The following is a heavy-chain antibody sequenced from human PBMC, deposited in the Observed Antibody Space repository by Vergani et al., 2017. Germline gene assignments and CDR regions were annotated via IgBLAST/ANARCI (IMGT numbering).Heavy chain of an antibody. J-gene: IGHJ4*02. D-gene: IGHD6-13*01. Sequence: EVQLLESGGGLVQPGGSLRLSCAASGFTFSSYAMSWVRQAPGKGWEWVSAISGSGCSTYYADSVKGRFTISRDNSKNTLYLQMNSLRAEDTAVYYCAKVWAAAGTGHYWGQGTLVTVSS. CDR2: ISGSGCST. V-gene: IGHV3-23*01. CDR1: GFTFSSYA. CDR3: AKVWAAAGTGHY.